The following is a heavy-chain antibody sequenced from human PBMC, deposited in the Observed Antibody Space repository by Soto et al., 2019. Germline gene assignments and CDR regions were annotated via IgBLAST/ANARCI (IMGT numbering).Heavy chain of an antibody. V-gene: IGHV1-69*01. CDR1: GGTFSSYA. Sequence: QVQLVQSGAEVKKPGSSVKVSCKASGGTFSSYAISWVRQAPGQGLEWMGGIIPISDTTNYAQKLQGRVTITADEYTSTAYMELSSLRSEDTAVYYCARSQGSSTSLEIYYYYYYGMDVWGQGTTVTVSS. D-gene: IGHD2-2*01. CDR3: ARSQGSSTSLEIYYYYYYGMDV. CDR2: IIPISDTT. J-gene: IGHJ6*02.